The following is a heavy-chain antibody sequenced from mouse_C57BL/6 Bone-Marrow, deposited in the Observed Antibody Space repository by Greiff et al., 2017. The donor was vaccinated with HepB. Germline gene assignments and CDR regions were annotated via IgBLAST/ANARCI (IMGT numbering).Heavy chain of an antibody. CDR2: ISNGGGST. V-gene: IGHV5-12*01. D-gene: IGHD1-1*01. Sequence: EVKLMESGGGLVQPGGSLKLSCAASGFTFSDYYMYWVRQTPEKRLEWVAYISNGGGSTYYPDTVKGRFTISRDHAKNTLYLQMSRLKSEDTAMYYCARHELLRRSYFDYWGQGTTLTVSS. CDR3: ARHELLRRSYFDY. J-gene: IGHJ2*01. CDR1: GFTFSDYY.